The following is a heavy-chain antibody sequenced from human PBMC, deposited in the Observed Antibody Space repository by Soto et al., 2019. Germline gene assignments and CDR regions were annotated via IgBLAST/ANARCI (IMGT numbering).Heavy chain of an antibody. CDR1: GYTFTGYA. V-gene: IGHV1-3*01. CDR3: ARGEVTTYYYYYYGMDV. CDR2: INAGNGNT. Sequence: ASVKVSCKASGYTFTGYAMHWVRQAPGQRLEWMGWINAGNGNTKYSQKFQGRVTITRDTSASTAYMELSSLRSEDTAVYYCARGEVTTYYYYYYGMDVWGQGTTVTVSS. J-gene: IGHJ6*02. D-gene: IGHD4-17*01.